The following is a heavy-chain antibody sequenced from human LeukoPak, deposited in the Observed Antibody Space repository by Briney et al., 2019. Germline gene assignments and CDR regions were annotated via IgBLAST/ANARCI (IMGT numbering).Heavy chain of an antibody. V-gene: IGHV3-23*01. J-gene: IGHJ4*02. Sequence: PGGTLRLSCAASGFTFSNCAMTWVRQAPGKGLEWVSAITASGDSAYYADSVKGRFTISRDNSKNTLYLQMNSLRAEDTAVYYCAKVVTLDYDSSGYYFRWAFDHWDQGNLVTVSS. D-gene: IGHD3-22*01. CDR2: ITASGDSA. CDR1: GFTFSNCA. CDR3: AKVVTLDYDSSGYYFRWAFDH.